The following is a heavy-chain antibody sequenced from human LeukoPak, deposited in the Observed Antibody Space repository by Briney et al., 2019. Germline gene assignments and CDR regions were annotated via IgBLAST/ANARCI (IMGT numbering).Heavy chain of an antibody. CDR1: GYTFTGYY. J-gene: IGHJ4*02. V-gene: IGHV1-2*02. D-gene: IGHD6-13*01. Sequence: ASVKVSCKASGYTFTGYYMHWVRQAPGQGPEWMGWINPNSGGTNYAQKFQGRVTMTRDTSISTAYMELSRLRSDDTAVYYCATTRWGIAAAGTPFDYWGQGTLVTVSS. CDR2: INPNSGGT. CDR3: ATTRWGIAAAGTPFDY.